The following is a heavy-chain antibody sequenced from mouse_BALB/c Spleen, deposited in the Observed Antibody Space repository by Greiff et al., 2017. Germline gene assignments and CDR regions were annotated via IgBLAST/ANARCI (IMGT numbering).Heavy chain of an antibody. D-gene: IGHD1-2*01. V-gene: IGHV5-6*01. CDR3: AKIHYSDAMDY. CDR2: ISSGGSYT. J-gene: IGHJ4*01. CDR1: GFTFSSYG. Sequence: EVQRVESGGDLVKPGGSLKLSCAASGFTFSSYGMSWVRQTPDKRLEWVATISSGGSYTYYPDSVKGRFTISRDNAKNTLYLQMSSLKSEDTAMYYCAKIHYSDAMDYWGQGTSVTVSS.